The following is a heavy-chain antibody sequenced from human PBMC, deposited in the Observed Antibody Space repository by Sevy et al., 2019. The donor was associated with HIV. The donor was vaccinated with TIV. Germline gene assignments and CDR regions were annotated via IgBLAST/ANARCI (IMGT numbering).Heavy chain of an antibody. CDR2: ISAYNGNT. Sequence: ASVKVSCKASGYTFTSYGISWVRQAPGQGLEWMGWISAYNGNTNYAQMLQGRVTMTTDTSTSTAYMELRSLRSDDTAVYYCARERAVLRYFDWSPRGAFDIWGQGTMVTVSS. CDR1: GYTFTSYG. D-gene: IGHD3-9*01. V-gene: IGHV1-18*01. J-gene: IGHJ3*02. CDR3: ARERAVLRYFDWSPRGAFDI.